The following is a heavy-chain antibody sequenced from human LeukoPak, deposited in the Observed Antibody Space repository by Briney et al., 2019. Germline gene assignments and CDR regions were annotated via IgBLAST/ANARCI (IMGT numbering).Heavy chain of an antibody. D-gene: IGHD3-10*01. V-gene: IGHV4-34*01. CDR2: INHSGST. CDR1: GGSFSGYY. CDR3: ATSPRAMVRGPSDWFDP. Sequence: SETLSLTCAVYGGSFSGYYWSWIRQPPGKGLEWIGEINHSGSTNYNPSLKSRVTISEDTSKNQFSLKLSSVTAADTAVYYCATSPRAMVRGPSDWFDPWGQGTLVTVSS. J-gene: IGHJ5*02.